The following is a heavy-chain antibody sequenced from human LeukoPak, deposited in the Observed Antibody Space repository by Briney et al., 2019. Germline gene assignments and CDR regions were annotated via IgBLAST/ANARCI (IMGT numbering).Heavy chain of an antibody. D-gene: IGHD6-6*01. CDR2: IYYSGST. V-gene: IGHV4-59*01. CDR3: AREISSSYFDY. J-gene: IGHJ4*02. Sequence: SETLSLTCTVSGGSISSYYWSWIRQPPGKGLEWIGYIYYSGSTNYNPSLKSRVTISVDTSKNQFSLKLSSVTAADTAVYYCAREISSSYFDYWGQGTLVTVSS. CDR1: GGSISSYY.